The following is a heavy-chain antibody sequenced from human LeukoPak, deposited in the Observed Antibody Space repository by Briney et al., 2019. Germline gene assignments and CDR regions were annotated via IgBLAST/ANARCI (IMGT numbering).Heavy chain of an antibody. CDR2: ISSSSSYI. J-gene: IGHJ4*02. V-gene: IGHV3-21*01. CDR1: GFTFSSYS. CDR3: ARVLEQLAPAFDY. D-gene: IGHD6-13*01. Sequence: GGSLRLSCAASGFTFSSYSMNWVRQAPGKGLEWDSSISSSSSYIYYADSVKGRFTISRDNAKNSLYLQMNSLRAEDTAVYYCARVLEQLAPAFDYWGQGTLVTVSS.